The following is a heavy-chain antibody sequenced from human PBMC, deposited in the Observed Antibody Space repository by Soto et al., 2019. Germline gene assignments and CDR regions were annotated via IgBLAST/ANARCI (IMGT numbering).Heavy chain of an antibody. Sequence: QVQLVQSGAEVKKPGSSVKVSCKASGGTFSSYAISWVRQAPGQGLEWMGGIIPIFSTANYAQKFQGRVTITADESKRTDYMELSSLRSENTAVYYWAGRVSKDLFGMDVWGQGTTVTVSS. J-gene: IGHJ6*02. V-gene: IGHV1-69*01. CDR3: AGRVSKDLFGMDV. CDR2: IIPIFSTA. CDR1: GGTFSSYA. D-gene: IGHD2-21*01.